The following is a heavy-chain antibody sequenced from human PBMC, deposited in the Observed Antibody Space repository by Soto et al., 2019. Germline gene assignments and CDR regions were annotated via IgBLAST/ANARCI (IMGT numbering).Heavy chain of an antibody. CDR3: ARDSSGSYTYNWFDP. J-gene: IGHJ5*02. CDR2: INPSGGST. D-gene: IGHD3-10*01. V-gene: IGHV1-46*01. Sequence: VASVKVSCKASGYTFTSYYMHWVRQAPGQGLEWMGIINPSGGSTSYAQKFQGRVTMTRDTSTSTVYMELSSLRSEDTAVYYCARDSSGSYTYNWFDPWGQGTLVTVSS. CDR1: GYTFTSYY.